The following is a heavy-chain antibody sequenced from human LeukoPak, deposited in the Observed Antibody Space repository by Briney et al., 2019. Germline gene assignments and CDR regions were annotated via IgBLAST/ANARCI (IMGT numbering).Heavy chain of an antibody. CDR1: GFIFSTYG. J-gene: IGHJ6*03. CDR2: IRYDESNE. CDR3: ARDRSCTGGSCYMDV. V-gene: IGHV3-30*02. Sequence: GGSLRLSCAASGFIFSTYGMHWVRQAPGKGLQWVASIRYDESNEYQADSVKGRFTISRDNSKNTLSLQMSSLRVEDTAVYYCARDRSCTGGSCYMDVWGRGTTVTVSS. D-gene: IGHD2-15*01.